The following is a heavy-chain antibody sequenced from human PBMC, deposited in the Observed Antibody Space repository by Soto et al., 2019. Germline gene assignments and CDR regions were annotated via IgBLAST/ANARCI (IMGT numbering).Heavy chain of an antibody. CDR2: FDPEDGET. J-gene: IGHJ5*02. CDR3: ATGPTGYSYGPTGT. D-gene: IGHD5-18*01. CDR1: GYTLTEFS. Sequence: ASVKVSCKVSGYTLTEFSMHWVRQAPGKGLEWMGGFDPEDGETIYAQKFQGRVTMTEDTSTDTAYMELSSLRSEDTAVYYCATGPTGYSYGPTGTWGQGTLVTVSS. V-gene: IGHV1-24*01.